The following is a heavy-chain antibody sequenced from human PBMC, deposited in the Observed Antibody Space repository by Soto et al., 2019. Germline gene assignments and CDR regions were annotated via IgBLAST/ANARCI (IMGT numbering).Heavy chain of an antibody. CDR2: ISDSGGDT. D-gene: IGHD6-6*01. CDR3: AKRVEYSSSTHYFDS. Sequence: EVQLLESGGGLVQPGGSLRLACAASGFTFSNYAMSWVRQAPGKGLEWVSAISDSGGDTYYADSVKGRFTISRDSPKNTLYLQMNSLSAEDTAVYYWAKRVEYSSSTHYFDSWGQGTLVTGSS. V-gene: IGHV3-23*01. J-gene: IGHJ4*02. CDR1: GFTFSNYA.